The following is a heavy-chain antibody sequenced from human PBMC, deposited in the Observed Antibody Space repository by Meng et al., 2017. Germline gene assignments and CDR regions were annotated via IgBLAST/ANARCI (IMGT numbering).Heavy chain of an antibody. CDR2: INVYSGIT. Sequence: QGELVQSGAVVTMPGASVKVSCDTSGYTLSSDGFAWVRQTPEQGLEWLGWINVYSGITNYAQKFQGRVTMTTDTPTRTGYMELTSLTSDDTATYYCATRGNPYLNCWGQGTLVTVSS. CDR3: ATRGNPYLNC. J-gene: IGHJ4*02. CDR1: GYTLSSDG. V-gene: IGHV1-18*01.